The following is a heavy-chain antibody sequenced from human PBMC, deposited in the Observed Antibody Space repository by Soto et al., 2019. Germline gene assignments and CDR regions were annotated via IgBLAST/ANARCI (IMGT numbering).Heavy chain of an antibody. CDR1: GYTFTSYA. CDR2: INAGNGNT. CDR3: ARDDSSSWYFDY. V-gene: IGHV1-3*01. Sequence: ASVKVSCKASGYTFTSYAMHWVRQAPGQRLEWMGWINAGNGNTKYSQKFQGRVTITRDTSASTAYMELSSLRSEDTAVYYCARDDSSSWYFDYWGQGTLVPVYS. D-gene: IGHD6-13*01. J-gene: IGHJ4*02.